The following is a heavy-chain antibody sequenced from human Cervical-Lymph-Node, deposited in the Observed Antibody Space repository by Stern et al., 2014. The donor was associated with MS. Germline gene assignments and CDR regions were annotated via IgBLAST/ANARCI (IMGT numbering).Heavy chain of an antibody. Sequence: QLQLQESGPGLVKPSETLSLTCTVSGRSISSSTYYWAWIRQPPGKGLEWIGNISYSGFTYYNPSLKSRVTISVDMPKNQFSLNLSSVTAADTAIYYCARHDSVPRASQLYSARDRGPGYFDYWGQGTLVTVSS. CDR2: ISYSGFT. J-gene: IGHJ4*02. V-gene: IGHV4-39*01. CDR3: ARHDSVPRASQLYSARDRGPGYFDY. D-gene: IGHD1-26*01. CDR1: GRSISSSTYY.